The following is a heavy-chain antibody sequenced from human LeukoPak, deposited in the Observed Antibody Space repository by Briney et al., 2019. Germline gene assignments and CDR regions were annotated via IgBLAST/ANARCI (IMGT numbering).Heavy chain of an antibody. V-gene: IGHV3-23*01. CDR3: AKGGRNYYDSSGYSY. CDR2: ISGSGGST. Sequence: GGSLRLSCAASGFTFSSYAMSWVRQAPGKGLEWVSAISGSGGSTYYADSVKGRFTISRDNSKNTLYLQMNSLRAEDTAVYYCAKGGRNYYDSSGYSYWGQGTLDTVSS. CDR1: GFTFSSYA. J-gene: IGHJ4*02. D-gene: IGHD3-22*01.